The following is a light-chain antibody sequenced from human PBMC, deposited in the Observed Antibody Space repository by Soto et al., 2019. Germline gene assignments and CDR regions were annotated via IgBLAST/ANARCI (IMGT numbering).Light chain of an antibody. CDR3: SSYTTSNTQL. J-gene: IGLJ2*01. V-gene: IGLV2-14*01. CDR2: EVS. Sequence: QSALTQPASVAGSPGQSITISCTGSSSDVGAYNYVSWYRQDPGKAPKVMIYEVSNRPSGVSNRFSGSKSGNTASLTISGLQAEYEADYYCSSYTTSNTQLFGGGTKLNVL. CDR1: SSDVGAYNY.